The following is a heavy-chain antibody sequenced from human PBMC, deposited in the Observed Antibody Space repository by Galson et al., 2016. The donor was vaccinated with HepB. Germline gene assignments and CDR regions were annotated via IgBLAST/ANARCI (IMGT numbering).Heavy chain of an antibody. CDR2: IYSGGST. Sequence: SLRLSCAASGFTVSSNYMSWVRQAPGKGLEWVSVIYSGGSTYYADSVKGRFTFSGDNSKNTLYLQMNYLRDEDTAVYYCARHRGWYGEGFFDDWGQGTLVTVSS. V-gene: IGHV3-66*04. CDR1: GFTVSSNY. CDR3: ARHRGWYGEGFFDD. D-gene: IGHD6-19*01. J-gene: IGHJ4*02.